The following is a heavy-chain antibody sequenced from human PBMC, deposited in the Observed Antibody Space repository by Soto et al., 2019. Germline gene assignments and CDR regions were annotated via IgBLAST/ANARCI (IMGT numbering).Heavy chain of an antibody. CDR1: GFTFSSYA. D-gene: IGHD6-19*01. CDR2: INGGSTT. V-gene: IGHV3-23*01. CDR3: AKDKDCSGVYRMDV. Sequence: GGSLRLSCAASGFTFSSYAMSWVRQAPGKGLEWVTAINGGSTTYYADSVKGRFTISRDNSKNTLYLQMNSLRAEDTAVYYCAKDKDCSGVYRMDVWGQGTTVIVSS. J-gene: IGHJ6*02.